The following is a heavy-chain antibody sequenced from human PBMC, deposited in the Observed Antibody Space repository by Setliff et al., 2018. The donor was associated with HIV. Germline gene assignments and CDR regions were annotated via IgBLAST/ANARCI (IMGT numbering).Heavy chain of an antibody. V-gene: IGHV4-61*02. CDR3: ARAVHYDILTGYYLEGYFDY. CDR1: GGSISSVSHF. Sequence: LSLTCTVSGGSISSVSHFWIWIRQPAGKGLEWIGRINTSGRINYNPSPESRVSMSVDTSKNQFSLKLNSVTAADTAVYYCARAVHYDILTGYYLEGYFDYWGQGTLVTVSS. CDR2: INTSGRI. J-gene: IGHJ4*02. D-gene: IGHD3-9*01.